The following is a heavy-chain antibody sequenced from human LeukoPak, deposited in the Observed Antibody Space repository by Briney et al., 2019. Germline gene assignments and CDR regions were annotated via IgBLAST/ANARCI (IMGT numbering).Heavy chain of an antibody. CDR3: AKDSSSSSFYIDC. CDR1: GFTFDDYV. J-gene: IGHJ4*02. Sequence: LPGGSLRLSCAASGFTFDDYVMHWVRQAPGKGLEWVSSITWNSGDIAYADSVKGRFTISRDNAKNSLYLQMNTLRTEDTALYYCAKDSSSSSFYIDCWGQGTLVTVSS. CDR2: ITWNSGDI. V-gene: IGHV3-9*01. D-gene: IGHD6-6*01.